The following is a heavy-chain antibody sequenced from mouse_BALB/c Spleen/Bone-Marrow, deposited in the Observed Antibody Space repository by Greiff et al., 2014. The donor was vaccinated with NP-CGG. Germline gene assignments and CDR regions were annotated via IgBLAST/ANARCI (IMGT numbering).Heavy chain of an antibody. D-gene: IGHD2-2*01. V-gene: IGHV1-39*01. CDR3: ARSPNYGYYFDY. CDR2: INPYYGST. CDR1: GYSFTDYI. Sequence: VQLKQSGPELVKPGASVKISCKASGYSFTDYIMLWVKQSHGKSLEWIGNINPYYGSTSYNLKFKGKATLTVDKSSSTAYMQLNSLTSEDSAFYYCARSPNYGYYFDYWGQGTTLTVSS. J-gene: IGHJ2*01.